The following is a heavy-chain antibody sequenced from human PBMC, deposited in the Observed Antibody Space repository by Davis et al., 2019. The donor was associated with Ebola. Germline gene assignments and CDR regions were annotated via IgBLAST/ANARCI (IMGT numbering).Heavy chain of an antibody. J-gene: IGHJ6*02. CDR2: LSSNGGST. Sequence: GESLKISCAASGFTFSGSAMHWVRQAPGKGLEYVSALSSNGGSTYYANSVKGRFTISRDNSKNTLYLQMGSLRAEDMAVYYCARSWGVDYDFWSGYYRGLDYYYYGMDVWGQGTTVTVSS. D-gene: IGHD3-3*01. CDR3: ARSWGVDYDFWSGYYRGLDYYYYGMDV. V-gene: IGHV3-64*01. CDR1: GFTFSGSA.